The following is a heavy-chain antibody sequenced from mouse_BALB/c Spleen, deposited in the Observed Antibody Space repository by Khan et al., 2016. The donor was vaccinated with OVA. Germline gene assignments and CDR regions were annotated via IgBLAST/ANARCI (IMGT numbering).Heavy chain of an antibody. CDR3: ARGGFGTSFAY. J-gene: IGHJ3*01. CDR2: IDPSDRET. D-gene: IGHD1-1*02. V-gene: IGHV1-61*01. CDR1: GYTFTSFW. Sequence: VQLQQPGAELVRPGASVKLSCKASGYTFTSFWMNWVTERPGQGLEWIGMIDPSDRETHYNQIFKDKATLTVDKSSSTAYMQLSGLTSEDSAAYYCARGGFGTSFAYWGQGTLVTVSA.